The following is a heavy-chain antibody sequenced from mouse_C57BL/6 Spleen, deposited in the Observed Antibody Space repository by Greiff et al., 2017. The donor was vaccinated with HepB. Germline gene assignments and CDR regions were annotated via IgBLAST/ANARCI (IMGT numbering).Heavy chain of an antibody. D-gene: IGHD2-2*01. CDR3: ARSGYDYYFDY. CDR1: GYAFSSSW. Sequence: VQLQQSGPELVKPGASVKISCKASGYAFSSSWMNWVKQRPGKGLEWIGRIYPGDGDTNYNGKCKGKATLTADKSSSTAYMQLSSLTSEDSAVYFCARSGYDYYFDYWGQGTTLTVSS. V-gene: IGHV1-82*01. CDR2: IYPGDGDT. J-gene: IGHJ2*01.